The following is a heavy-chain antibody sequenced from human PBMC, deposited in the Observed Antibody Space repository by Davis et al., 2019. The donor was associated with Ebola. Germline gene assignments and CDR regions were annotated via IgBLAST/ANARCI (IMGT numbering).Heavy chain of an antibody. CDR1: VITFSSYA. Sequence: GGSLRLSCTDSVITFSSYAMTWVRQAPGKGQEWVSAISGSGGSTYYADSVKGRFTISRDNSKKTLYLQMNSLRAEDTAVYYCAKSGLSFGVVKYHYGMDVWGKGTTVTVSS. D-gene: IGHD3-3*01. V-gene: IGHV3-23*01. CDR2: ISGSGGST. CDR3: AKSGLSFGVVKYHYGMDV. J-gene: IGHJ6*04.